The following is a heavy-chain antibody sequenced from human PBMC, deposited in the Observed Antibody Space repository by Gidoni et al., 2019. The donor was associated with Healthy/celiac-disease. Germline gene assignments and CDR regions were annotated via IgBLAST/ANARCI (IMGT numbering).Heavy chain of an antibody. J-gene: IGHJ5*02. Sequence: QPPGKGLEWIGSIYYSGSTYYNPSLKSRVTISVDTSKNQFSLKLSSVTAADTAVYYCARQDIVVVVATTGWFDPWGQGTLVTVSS. D-gene: IGHD2-15*01. CDR3: ARQDIVVVVATTGWFDP. CDR2: IYYSGST. V-gene: IGHV4-39*01.